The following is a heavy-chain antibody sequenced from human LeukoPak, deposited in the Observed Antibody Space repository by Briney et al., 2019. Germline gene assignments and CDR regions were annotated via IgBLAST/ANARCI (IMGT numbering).Heavy chain of an antibody. D-gene: IGHD3-10*01. CDR2: INHSGST. Sequence: TSETLSLTCTVSGGSISSYYWSWIRQPPGKGLEWIGEINHSGSTNYNPSLKSRVTISVDTSKNQFSLKLSSVTAADTAVYYCARLPRGVVGWFGPLPWGQGTLVTVSS. CDR3: ARLPRGVVGWFGPLP. CDR1: GGSISSYY. J-gene: IGHJ5*02. V-gene: IGHV4-34*01.